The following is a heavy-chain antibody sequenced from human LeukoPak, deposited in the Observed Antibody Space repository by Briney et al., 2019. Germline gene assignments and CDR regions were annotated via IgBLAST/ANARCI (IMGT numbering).Heavy chain of an antibody. Sequence: SETLSLTCTVSGGSISSGSYYWSWIRQPAGKGLEWIGRIYTSGSPNYNPSLKSRVTISVDTSKNQFSLKLSSVTAADRAVYYCARDLGLDAFDIWGQGTMVTVSS. V-gene: IGHV4-61*02. J-gene: IGHJ3*02. D-gene: IGHD3-16*01. CDR1: GGSISSGSYY. CDR3: ARDLGLDAFDI. CDR2: IYTSGSP.